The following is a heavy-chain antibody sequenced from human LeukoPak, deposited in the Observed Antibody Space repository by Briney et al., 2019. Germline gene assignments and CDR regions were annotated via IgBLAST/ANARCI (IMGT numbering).Heavy chain of an antibody. Sequence: ASVKVSCKASGYTFTGHYMHWVRQAPGQGLEWMGWINPNSGGTNYAQKFQGRVTKTRDTSISTAYMELSRLRSDDMADYYCARGSDAIFGVVTSYWFDPWGQGTLVTVSS. CDR1: GYTFTGHY. CDR2: INPNSGGT. J-gene: IGHJ5*02. D-gene: IGHD3-3*01. V-gene: IGHV1-2*02. CDR3: ARGSDAIFGVVTSYWFDP.